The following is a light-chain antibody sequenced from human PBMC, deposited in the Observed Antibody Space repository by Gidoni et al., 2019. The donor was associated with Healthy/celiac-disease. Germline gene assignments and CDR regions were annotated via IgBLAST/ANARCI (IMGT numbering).Light chain of an antibody. J-gene: IGKJ3*01. V-gene: IGKV3-11*01. CDR2: DAS. Sequence: EIVLTQSPATLSLSPGERATLSCRASQSVSSYLAWYQQKPGQAPRLLISDASNRATGIPARFSGSGSGTDFTLTISSLEPEDFAVYYCQQRSNWPRTFXPXTKVDIK. CDR1: QSVSSY. CDR3: QQRSNWPRT.